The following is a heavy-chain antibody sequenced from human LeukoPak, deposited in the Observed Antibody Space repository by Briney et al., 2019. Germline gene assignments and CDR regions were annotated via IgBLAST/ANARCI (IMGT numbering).Heavy chain of an antibody. CDR1: GYSISSGYY. V-gene: IGHV4-38-2*01. J-gene: IGHJ3*02. Sequence: SETLSLTCAVSGYSISSGYYWGWIRQPPGKGLEWIGTIYHSGTTYYNPSLKSRVIISVDTSKNQFSLKLSSVTAADTAVCYCARGVTTVTTRTFDIWGQGTMVTVSS. CDR3: ARGVTTVTTRTFDI. D-gene: IGHD4-17*01. CDR2: IYHSGTT.